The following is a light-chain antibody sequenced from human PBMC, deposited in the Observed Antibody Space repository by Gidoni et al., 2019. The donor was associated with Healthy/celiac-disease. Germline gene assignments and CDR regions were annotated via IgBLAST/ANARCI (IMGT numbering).Light chain of an antibody. Sequence: IVLTQSPGTLSLSPGERATLSCRASQSVSSSYLAWYQQKPGQAPRLLIYGASSRATGIPDRFSGSGSGTEFTLTISRLEPEDFAVYYCQQYGSSFWTFGQGTKVEIK. V-gene: IGKV3-20*01. CDR1: QSVSSSY. J-gene: IGKJ1*01. CDR3: QQYGSSFWT. CDR2: GAS.